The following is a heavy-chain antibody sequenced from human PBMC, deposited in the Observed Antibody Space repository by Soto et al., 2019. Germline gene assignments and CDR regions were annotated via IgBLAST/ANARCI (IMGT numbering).Heavy chain of an antibody. D-gene: IGHD2-15*01. Sequence: QVQLVQSGAEVKKPGSSVKVSCKASGGTFSSYAISWVRQAPGQGLEWMGGIIPIFGTANYAQKFQGRVTITADESTSTAYMALRSLRSEDTALYYRARDGESGGSLYFQHWGQGTLVTVSS. CDR3: ARDGESGGSLYFQH. J-gene: IGHJ1*01. CDR2: IIPIFGTA. V-gene: IGHV1-69*12. CDR1: GGTFSSYA.